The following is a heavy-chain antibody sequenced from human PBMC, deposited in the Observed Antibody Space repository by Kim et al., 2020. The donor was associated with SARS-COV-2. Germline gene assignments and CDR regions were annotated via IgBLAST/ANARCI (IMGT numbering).Heavy chain of an antibody. J-gene: IGHJ6*02. CDR1: GFTFGDYT. CDR2: ISWDGGST. V-gene: IGHV3-43*01. D-gene: IGHD5-18*01. Sequence: GGSLRLSCAASGFTFGDYTMHWVRQAPGKGLEWVSLISWDGGSTYYADSVKGRFTISRDNSKNSLYLQMNSLRTEDTALYYCAKAHQPHTAMVSPFYYYYGMDVWGQGTTVTVSS. CDR3: AKAHQPHTAMVSPFYYYYGMDV.